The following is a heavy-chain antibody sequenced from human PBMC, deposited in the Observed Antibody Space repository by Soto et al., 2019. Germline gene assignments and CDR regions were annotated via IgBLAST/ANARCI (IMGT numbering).Heavy chain of an antibody. CDR2: IYYSGNT. CDR3: ARGERENWYFGL. D-gene: IGHD1-26*01. CDR1: DGSISSYY. Sequence: QVQLQESGPGLVKPSETLSLTCTVSDGSISSYYWSWIRQPPGKGLEWIGYIYYSGNTNYNPSLKSRVTISVDTSKNQFSLKLSSVTAADTAVYYCARGERENWYFGLWGRGTLVTVSS. J-gene: IGHJ2*01. V-gene: IGHV4-59*01.